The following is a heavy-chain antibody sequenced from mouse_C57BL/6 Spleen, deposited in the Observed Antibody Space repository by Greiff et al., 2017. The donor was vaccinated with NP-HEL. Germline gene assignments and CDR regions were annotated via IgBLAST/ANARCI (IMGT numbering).Heavy chain of an antibody. CDR2: IDPSDSET. V-gene: IGHV1-52*01. CDR1: GYTFTSYW. D-gene: IGHD1-1*01. J-gene: IGHJ4*01. Sequence: QVQLQQPGAELVRPGSSVKLSCKASGYTFTSYWMHWVKQRPIQGLEWIGNIDPSDSETHYNQKFKDKATLTVDKSSSTAYMPLSSLTSEDSAVYYCASYGSSYRGMDYWGQGTSVTVSS. CDR3: ASYGSSYRGMDY.